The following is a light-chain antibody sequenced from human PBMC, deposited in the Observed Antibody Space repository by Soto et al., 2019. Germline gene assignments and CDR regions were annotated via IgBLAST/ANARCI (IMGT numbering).Light chain of an antibody. Sequence: DIQMPQSPSSLSASVGDRVTITCRASQSISSYLNWYQQTPGKAPKLLIYAASSLQSGVPSRFSGSGSGTDFTLTISSLQPEDCATYYCQQSYSTPVTFGPGNKVDIQ. CDR2: AAS. V-gene: IGKV1-39*01. CDR3: QQSYSTPVT. J-gene: IGKJ3*01. CDR1: QSISSY.